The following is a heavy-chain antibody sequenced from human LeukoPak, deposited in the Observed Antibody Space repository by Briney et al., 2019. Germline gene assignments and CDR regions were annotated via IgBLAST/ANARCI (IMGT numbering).Heavy chain of an antibody. Sequence: TGGSLSLSCAASGFTVSTTYMTWVRQAPGKGLEWVSVIYSGGNTYHTDSVKGRFTIFRDNSENTLYLQMNSLRAEDTAVYYCASNGGNSGTFLQLDYWGQGTLVTVSS. CDR2: IYSGGNT. V-gene: IGHV3-66*02. D-gene: IGHD1-26*01. J-gene: IGHJ4*02. CDR3: ASNGGNSGTFLQLDY. CDR1: GFTVSTTY.